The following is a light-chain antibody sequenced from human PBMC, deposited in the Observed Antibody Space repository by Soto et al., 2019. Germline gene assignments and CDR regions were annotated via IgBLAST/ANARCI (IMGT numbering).Light chain of an antibody. Sequence: IVMTQSPATLSVSPGERATLSYRVSKSASSNLAWYQQKPGQTPKLLIYVASTRATGIPARFSGSGSGTEFTLTISSLQSEDFAVYYCQQYNVWPLTFGAGTKVEFK. CDR2: VAS. J-gene: IGKJ4*01. V-gene: IGKV3-15*01. CDR3: QQYNVWPLT. CDR1: KSASSN.